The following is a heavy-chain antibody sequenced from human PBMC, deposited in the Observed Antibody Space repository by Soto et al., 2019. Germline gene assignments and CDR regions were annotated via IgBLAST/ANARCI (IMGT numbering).Heavy chain of an antibody. D-gene: IGHD3-16*01. J-gene: IGHJ4*02. Sequence: QVQLVESGGGVVQPGRSLRLSCAGSGFRFGSYGMHWVRQAPGKGLEWVAVISYDGGNTLYADSVKGRFTISRDNSKNIIYLQRDSVTADDSAAYYCAKVLSTLGSNCIDSWGQGTLVTVSS. CDR2: ISYDGGNT. CDR1: GFRFGSYG. V-gene: IGHV3-30*18. CDR3: AKVLSTLGSNCIDS.